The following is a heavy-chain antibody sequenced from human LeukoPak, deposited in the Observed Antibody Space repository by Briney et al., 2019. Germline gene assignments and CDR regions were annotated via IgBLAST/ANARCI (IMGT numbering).Heavy chain of an antibody. CDR3: ARHQWHGSGTYYWFDP. Sequence: SETLSLTCSVSGGSISSGGYYWSWIRQPPGKGLEWIGYIHYSGNTYYNPSLKSRVTISVDTSKNQFSLKLSSVTAADTAMYYCARHQWHGSGTYYWFDPWGQGTLVTVSS. J-gene: IGHJ5*02. D-gene: IGHD3-10*01. CDR2: IHYSGNT. V-gene: IGHV4-30-4*01. CDR1: GGSISSGGYY.